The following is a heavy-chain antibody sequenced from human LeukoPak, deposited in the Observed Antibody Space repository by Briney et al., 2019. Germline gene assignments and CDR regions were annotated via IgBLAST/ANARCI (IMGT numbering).Heavy chain of an antibody. D-gene: IGHD3-22*01. Sequence: GGSLRLSCAASGFTFSSYAMSWVRQAPGKGLEWVSAISGRSGTTYYADSVKGRFTISRDNSKNTVYLQMNSLRAEDTAVYYCVKGPYYYDSSGYSRRWFDPWGQRTLVTVSS. V-gene: IGHV3-23*01. J-gene: IGHJ5*02. CDR2: ISGRSGTT. CDR3: VKGPYYYDSSGYSRRWFDP. CDR1: GFTFSSYA.